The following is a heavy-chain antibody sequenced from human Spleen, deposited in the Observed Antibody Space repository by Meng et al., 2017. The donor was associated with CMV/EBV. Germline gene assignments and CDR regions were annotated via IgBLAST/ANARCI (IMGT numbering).Heavy chain of an antibody. D-gene: IGHD2-2*01. J-gene: IGHJ6*02. Sequence: SETLSLTCTVSGGSVSSGSYCWSWIRQPPGMGLEWIGYIYYTGSTKYNPSLKSRVTISVDTSKKWFSLKLNSVTAADTAVYYCARGREIVVVPAASGSRTYYYYAMDVWGQGTTVTVSS. CDR1: GGSVSSGSYC. CDR3: ARGREIVVVPAASGSRTYYYYAMDV. V-gene: IGHV4-61*01. CDR2: IYYTGST.